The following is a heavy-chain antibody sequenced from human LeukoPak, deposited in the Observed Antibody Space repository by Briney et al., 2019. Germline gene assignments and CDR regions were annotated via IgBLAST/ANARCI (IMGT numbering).Heavy chain of an antibody. J-gene: IGHJ5*02. CDR2: INPSGGST. D-gene: IGHD3-22*01. CDR3: AGRYYDSSGYHWFDP. Sequence: ASVKVSCKASGYTFTSYYMHWVRQAPGQGLEWVGIINPSGGSTSYAQKFQGRVTMTRDTSTSTVYMELSSLRSEDTAVYYCAGRYYDSSGYHWFDPWGQGTLVTVSS. CDR1: GYTFTSYY. V-gene: IGHV1-46*01.